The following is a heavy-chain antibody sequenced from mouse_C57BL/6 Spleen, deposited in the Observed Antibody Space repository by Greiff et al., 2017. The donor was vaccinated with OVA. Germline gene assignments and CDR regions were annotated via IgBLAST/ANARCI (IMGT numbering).Heavy chain of an antibody. CDR1: GFTFSDYY. D-gene: IGHD2-3*01. CDR2: INYDGSST. V-gene: IGHV5-16*01. CDR3: ASDDGYDGLDY. J-gene: IGHJ2*01. Sequence: EVKLVESEGGLVQPGSSMKLSCTASGFTFSDYYMAWVRQVPEKGLEWVANINYDGSSTYYMDSLKSRFIISRDNAKNILYLEMSSLKSEDTATYYCASDDGYDGLDYWGQGTTLTVSS.